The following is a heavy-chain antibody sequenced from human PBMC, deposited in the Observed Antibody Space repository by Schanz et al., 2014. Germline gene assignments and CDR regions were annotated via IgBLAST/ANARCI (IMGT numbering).Heavy chain of an antibody. D-gene: IGHD3-3*01. V-gene: IGHV3-23*04. CDR1: GFTVSSHY. Sequence: LLVESGGGLVQPGGSLRLSCAASGFTVSSHYMSWVRQAPGKGLEWFSAISGSGRDTYYAASVKGRFTISRDNSKNTLSLQMNSLRAEDTAVYYCARNWKDHHLGRHGWSDGMDVWGQGTTVTVSS. J-gene: IGHJ6*02. CDR2: ISGSGRDT. CDR3: ARNWKDHHLGRHGWSDGMDV.